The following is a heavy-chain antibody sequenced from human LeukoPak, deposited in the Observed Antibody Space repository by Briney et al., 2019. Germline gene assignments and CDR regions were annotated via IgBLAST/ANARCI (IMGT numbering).Heavy chain of an antibody. CDR2: IYSGGST. Sequence: GGSLRLSCAASGFTVSSNYMSWVRQAPGKGLEWVSVIYSGGSTYYADSVKGRFTISRDNSKNTLYLQMSSLRAEDTAVYYCARTATLWFGEFPYFDYWGQGTLVTVSS. CDR1: GFTVSSNY. CDR3: ARTATLWFGEFPYFDY. V-gene: IGHV3-66*02. D-gene: IGHD3-10*01. J-gene: IGHJ4*02.